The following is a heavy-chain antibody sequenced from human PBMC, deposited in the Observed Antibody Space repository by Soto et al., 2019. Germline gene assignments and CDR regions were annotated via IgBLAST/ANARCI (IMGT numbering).Heavy chain of an antibody. Sequence: PSETLSLTCAVYGGSFSGYYWSWIRQPPGKGLEWIGEINHSGSTNYNPSLKSRVTISVDTSKNQFSLKLSSVTAADTAVYYCARRSILWFGELPLWLDPWGQGTLVTVSS. CDR2: INHSGST. CDR1: GGSFSGYY. D-gene: IGHD3-10*01. V-gene: IGHV4-34*01. J-gene: IGHJ5*02. CDR3: ARRSILWFGELPLWLDP.